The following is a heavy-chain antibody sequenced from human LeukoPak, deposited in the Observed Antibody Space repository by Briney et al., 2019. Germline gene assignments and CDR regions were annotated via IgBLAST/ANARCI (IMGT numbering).Heavy chain of an antibody. CDR2: IYTSGST. CDR3: ARLAEMATAHHAFDI. D-gene: IGHD5-18*01. Sequence: PSETLSLTCTVSGGSINTYYWSWIRQPAGKGLEWIGRIYTSGSTNYSPSLRSRVTMSVDTSKNQFSLKLSSVTAADTAVYYCARLAEMATAHHAFDIWAKGQWSPSLQ. V-gene: IGHV4-4*07. J-gene: IGHJ3*02. CDR1: GGSINTYY.